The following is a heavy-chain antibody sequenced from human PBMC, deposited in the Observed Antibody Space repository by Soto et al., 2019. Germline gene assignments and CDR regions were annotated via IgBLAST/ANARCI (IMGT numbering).Heavy chain of an antibody. CDR2: IIPIFGTA. CDR1: GGTFSSYA. D-gene: IGHD5-12*01. J-gene: IGHJ6*02. Sequence: QVQLVQSGAEVKKPGSSVKVSCKASGGTFSSYAISWVRQAPGQGLEWMGGIIPIFGTANDAQKFQGRVTITADASTSTAYMELSSLRSEDTAVYYCARARRGYSGYESYYYYGMDVWGQGTTVTVSS. V-gene: IGHV1-69*12. CDR3: ARARRGYSGYESYYYYGMDV.